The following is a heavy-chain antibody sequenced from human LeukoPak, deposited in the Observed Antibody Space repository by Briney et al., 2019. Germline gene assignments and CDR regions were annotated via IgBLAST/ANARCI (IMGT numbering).Heavy chain of an antibody. J-gene: IGHJ4*02. CDR3: ARHVEYFDY. CDR2: IYYTGNT. D-gene: IGHD2-15*01. CDR1: GGSISSYY. V-gene: IGHV4-59*08. Sequence: PSETLSLTCTVSGGSISSYYWNWIRQPPGQGLEWIGYIYYTGNTNYNPSLKSRVTISVDTSKNQFSLKLTSVTAADTAVYYCARHVEYFDYWGQGTLVTVSS.